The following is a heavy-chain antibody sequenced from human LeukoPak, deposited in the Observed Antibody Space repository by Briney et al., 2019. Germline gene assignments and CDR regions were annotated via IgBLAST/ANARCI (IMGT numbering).Heavy chain of an antibody. D-gene: IGHD1-7*01. J-gene: IGHJ5*02. Sequence: PGGSLRLSCAASGFTFSSYGMHWVRQAPGKGLEWVAVISYDGSNKYYADSVKGRFTISRDNSKNTLYLQMNSLRSEDTAVYYCARGLNWNYAIWFDPWGQGTLVTVSS. V-gene: IGHV3-30*03. CDR1: GFTFSSYG. CDR3: ARGLNWNYAIWFDP. CDR2: ISYDGSNK.